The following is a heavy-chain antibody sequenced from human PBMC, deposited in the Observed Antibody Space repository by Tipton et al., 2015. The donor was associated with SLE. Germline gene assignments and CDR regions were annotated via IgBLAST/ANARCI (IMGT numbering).Heavy chain of an antibody. D-gene: IGHD6-13*01. Sequence: LRLSCTVSGYSISNDAYYWSWFRQHPGKGLEWIGYIYYSGTTYYNPSLKSRLTISIDTSKNQFSLKLGSVTAADTAIYYCARGRAADGGDVFDIWGQGTLVTVSS. V-gene: IGHV4-31*02. CDR2: IYYSGTT. J-gene: IGHJ3*02. CDR3: ARGRAADGGDVFDI. CDR1: GYSISNDAYY.